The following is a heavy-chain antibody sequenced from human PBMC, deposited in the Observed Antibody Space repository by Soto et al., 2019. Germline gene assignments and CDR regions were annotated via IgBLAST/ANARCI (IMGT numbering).Heavy chain of an antibody. CDR3: ARMSGTYYVPDY. CDR2: IYHSGST. CDR1: NASITSSGYY. V-gene: IGHV4-31*03. J-gene: IGHJ4*02. Sequence: QVQLQESGPRLVEASQTLSLTCTVSNASITSSGYYWSWVRQPPGKRLEWIGYIYHSGSTFYSPSHQRRLTMSVDTSKNQFSLALRSVTAADTAVYHCARMSGTYYVPDYWGQGTLVTVSS. D-gene: IGHD1-26*01.